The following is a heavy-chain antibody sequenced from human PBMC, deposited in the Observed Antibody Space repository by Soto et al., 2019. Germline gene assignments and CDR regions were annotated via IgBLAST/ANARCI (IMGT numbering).Heavy chain of an antibody. V-gene: IGHV1-69*13. CDR2: IIPIFGTA. D-gene: IGHD2-15*01. CDR1: GGTFSSYA. CDR3: ARENTGLVAATPRTSYYYYYGMDV. Sequence: GASVKVSCKASGGTFSSYAISWVRQAPGQGLEWMGGIIPIFGTANYAQKFQGRVTITADESTSTAYMELSSLRSEDTAVYYCARENTGLVAATPRTSYYYYYGMDVWGQGTTVTVSS. J-gene: IGHJ6*02.